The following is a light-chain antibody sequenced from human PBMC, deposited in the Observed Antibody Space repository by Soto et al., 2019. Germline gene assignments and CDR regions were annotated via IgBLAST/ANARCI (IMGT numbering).Light chain of an antibody. CDR2: GAS. Sequence: EIVLTQSPGTLSLSPGERATLSCRASQSVSSSYLAWYQQKPGQAPRLLIYGASSRATGIPDRFSGSGAGTDFTLTISRLEPEDFAGDYCQQYGSSPITVGQGTRLEIK. V-gene: IGKV3-20*01. J-gene: IGKJ5*01. CDR3: QQYGSSPIT. CDR1: QSVSSSY.